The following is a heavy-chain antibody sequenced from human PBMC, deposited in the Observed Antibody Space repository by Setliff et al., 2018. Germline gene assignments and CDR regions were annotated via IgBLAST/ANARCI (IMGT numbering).Heavy chain of an antibody. D-gene: IGHD6-19*01. CDR3: AKNHLAGTPHVYFDY. V-gene: IGHV3-33*06. J-gene: IGHJ4*02. CDR1: GFTFRDYG. CDR2: IWFDGSNK. Sequence: GGSLRLSCAASGFTFRDYGMHWVRQAPGKGLEGVAVIWFDGSNKYYADSLKGRFTISRDNSKNTLYLQMNSLRAEDTAVYYCAKNHLAGTPHVYFDYWGQGTLVTV.